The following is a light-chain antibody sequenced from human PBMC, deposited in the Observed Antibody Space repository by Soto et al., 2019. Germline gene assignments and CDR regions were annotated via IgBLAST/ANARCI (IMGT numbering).Light chain of an antibody. J-gene: IGKJ3*01. CDR3: MQALQTQFT. CDR1: QSLLHSNGYNY. V-gene: IGKV2-28*01. Sequence: DIVMTQSPLSLPVTPGEPASISCRSSQSLLHSNGYNYLDWYLQKPGQSPQLLIYLGSNRASGVPDRVSGSGSGTDFTLKISRVEAEDVGVYYCMQALQTQFTFGPGTKVDIK. CDR2: LGS.